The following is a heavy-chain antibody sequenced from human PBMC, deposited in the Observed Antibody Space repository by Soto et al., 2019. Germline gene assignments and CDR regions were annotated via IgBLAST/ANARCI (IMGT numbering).Heavy chain of an antibody. Sequence: QLQLQESGPGLVKPSETLSLTCTVSGGSISSSSYYWGWIRQPPGKGLEWIGSIYYSGSTYYNPSLKSRVTISVDTSKNQFSLKLSSVTAADTAVYYCARLEMATKLAGGGNWFDPWGQGTLVTVSS. CDR3: ARLEMATKLAGGGNWFDP. CDR2: IYYSGST. J-gene: IGHJ5*02. D-gene: IGHD5-12*01. CDR1: GGSISSSSYY. V-gene: IGHV4-39*01.